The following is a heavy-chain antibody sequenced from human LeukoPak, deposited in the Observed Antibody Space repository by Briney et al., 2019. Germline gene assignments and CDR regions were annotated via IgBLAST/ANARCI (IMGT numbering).Heavy chain of an antibody. CDR3: TRVIVATKDY. D-gene: IGHD5-12*01. CDR1: GFTFGDYA. J-gene: IGHJ4*02. CDR2: IRSKAYGGTT. Sequence: GGSLRLSCTGSGFTFGDYAMNWVRQAPGKGLEWVGFIRSKAYGGTTEYAASVKGRFTISRDDSKSITYLQMNSLKTEDTAVYYCTRVIVATKDYWGQGTLVTVSS. V-gene: IGHV3-49*04.